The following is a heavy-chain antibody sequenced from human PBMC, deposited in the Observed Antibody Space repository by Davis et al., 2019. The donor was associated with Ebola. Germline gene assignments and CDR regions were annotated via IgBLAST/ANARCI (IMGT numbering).Heavy chain of an antibody. CDR2: IYAGGST. V-gene: IGHV3-53*04. CDR1: GLTVSDSY. D-gene: IGHD2/OR15-2a*01. J-gene: IGHJ4*02. CDR3: ARVKLLSAAEMYFDS. Sequence: GESLKISCAASGLTVSDSYMSWVRQAPGKGLEWVSLIYAGGSTHYADSVKGRFTISRHTSKDTLYLQMSDLRTEDTAVYYCARVKLLSAAEMYFDSWGQGALVTVSS.